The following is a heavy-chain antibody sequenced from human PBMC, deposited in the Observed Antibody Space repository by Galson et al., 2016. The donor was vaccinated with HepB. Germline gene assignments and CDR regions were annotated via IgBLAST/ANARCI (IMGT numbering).Heavy chain of an antibody. D-gene: IGHD6-19*01. Sequence: SLRLSCAASGFMFGNYGMHWVRQAPGKGLERVAVIWYDGTEDYYGESMKGRFSISRDNPKNTLYLEINSPRVEDTGVYYCCRDIREYSADWYGVDYWGQGTLVAVSS. CDR1: GFMFGNYG. CDR3: CRDIREYSADWYGVDY. CDR2: IWYDGTED. V-gene: IGHV3-33*08. J-gene: IGHJ4*02.